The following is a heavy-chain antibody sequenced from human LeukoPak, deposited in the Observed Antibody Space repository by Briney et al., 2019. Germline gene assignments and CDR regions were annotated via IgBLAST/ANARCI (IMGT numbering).Heavy chain of an antibody. CDR1: GFTFSSYG. D-gene: IGHD4/OR15-4a*01. CDR3: ARGGVGIGAFDI. V-gene: IGHV3-33*01. J-gene: IGHJ1*01. CDR2: IWFDGSNK. Sequence: PGRSLRLSCAASGFTFSSYGFHWVRQTPGKGLEWVAVIWFDGSNKYYADSVKGRFTISRDNSKNTVYLQMNSLRAEDTAVYYCARGGVGIGAFDIWGQGTLVTVSS.